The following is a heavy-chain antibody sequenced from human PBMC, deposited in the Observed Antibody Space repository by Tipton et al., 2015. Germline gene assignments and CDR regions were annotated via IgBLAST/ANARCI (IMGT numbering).Heavy chain of an antibody. CDR1: GFTFNKYG. Sequence: SLRLSCAASGFTFNKYGMNWVRQAPGKGLEWVSAITDSAGNTYYAGSVKGRFTISRDNSKNTLYLQMNSLRAEDTAVYYCAKYVVVSARGYFDYWGQGTLVTVSS. CDR3: AKYVVVSARGYFDY. J-gene: IGHJ4*02. D-gene: IGHD2-21*02. CDR2: ITDSAGNT. V-gene: IGHV3-23*01.